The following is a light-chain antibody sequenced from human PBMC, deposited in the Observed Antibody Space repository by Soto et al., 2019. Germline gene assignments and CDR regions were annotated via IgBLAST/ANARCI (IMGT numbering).Light chain of an antibody. J-gene: IGLJ1*01. CDR2: EVS. CDR1: SSNIGSNT. V-gene: IGLV2-14*01. Sequence: QSVLTQPPSASGTPGQRVTISCSGSSSNIGSNTVNWYQQHPGKAPKLMIYEVSNRPSGVSNRFSGSKSGNTASLTISGLQAEDEADYYCRSYTSSSTLLYVFGTGTKVTVL. CDR3: RSYTSSSTLLYV.